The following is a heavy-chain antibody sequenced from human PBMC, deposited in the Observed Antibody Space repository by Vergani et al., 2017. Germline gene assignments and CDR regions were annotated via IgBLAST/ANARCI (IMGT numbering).Heavy chain of an antibody. V-gene: IGHV5-51*01. CDR1: GYSITSYW. CDR3: TRHVPCGDGACLHFDH. Sequence: EVQLVQSGAEVKKPGESLKISCQGSGYSITSYWIAWVRQMSGKGLQWMGNINPIDSKIAYSPSFQGQAIMSLDKSITTAYLQWRSLKASDNAIYYCTRHVPCGDGACLHFDHWGQGTQVTVSS. J-gene: IGHJ4*02. D-gene: IGHD2-21*01. CDR2: INPIDSKI.